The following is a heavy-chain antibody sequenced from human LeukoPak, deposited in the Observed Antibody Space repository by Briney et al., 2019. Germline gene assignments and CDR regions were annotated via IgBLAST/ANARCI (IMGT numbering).Heavy chain of an antibody. CDR1: GFTFSSYA. D-gene: IGHD6-19*01. J-gene: IGHJ4*02. CDR2: IPYDGRNK. Sequence: GKSLRLSCVASGFTFSSYAMHWVRQAPGKGLEWVAVIPYDGRNKYYADSVKGRFTISRDNSKNTLYLQMNSLRAEDTAVYYCARAVAGWYYFDYWGQGTLVTVSS. V-gene: IGHV3-30*04. CDR3: ARAVAGWYYFDY.